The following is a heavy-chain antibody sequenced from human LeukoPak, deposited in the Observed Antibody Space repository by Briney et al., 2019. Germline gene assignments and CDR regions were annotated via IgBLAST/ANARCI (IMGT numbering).Heavy chain of an antibody. CDR1: GYTFTGYY. CDR3: ARGGVGAKHYDY. V-gene: IGHV1-2*02. Sequence: PGGSLRLSCAASGYTFTGYYMHWVRQAPGQGLEWMGWINPNSGGTNYAQKFQGRVTMTRDTSISTAYMELSRLRSDDTAVYYCARGGVGAKHYDYWGQGTLVTVSS. J-gene: IGHJ4*02. CDR2: INPNSGGT. D-gene: IGHD1-26*01.